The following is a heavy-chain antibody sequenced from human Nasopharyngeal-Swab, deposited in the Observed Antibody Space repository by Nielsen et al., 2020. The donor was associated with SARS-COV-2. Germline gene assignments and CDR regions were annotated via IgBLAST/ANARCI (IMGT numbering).Heavy chain of an antibody. V-gene: IGHV3-21*01. Sequence: GESLKISCAASGFTFSSYSMNWVRQAPGKGLEWVSSISSSSSYIYYADSVKGRFTISRDNSKNPLYLQMNSLRAEDTAVYYCARVFSSGYYPNFDYWGQGTLVTVSS. CDR3: ARVFSSGYYPNFDY. D-gene: IGHD3-22*01. CDR1: GFTFSSYS. J-gene: IGHJ4*02. CDR2: ISSSSSYI.